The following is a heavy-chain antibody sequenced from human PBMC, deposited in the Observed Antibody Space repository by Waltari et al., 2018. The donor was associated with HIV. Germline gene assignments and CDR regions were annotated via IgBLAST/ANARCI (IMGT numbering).Heavy chain of an antibody. D-gene: IGHD6-19*01. CDR1: GVTFRSYA. Sequence: EVQLLESGGGLVQPGGSLRLSCAASGVTFRSYALGWVRQAPGKGLEWVSAISGSGGSTYYAYSVKGRFTISRDDAKNSLFLQMNNLRVEDTAVYFCARAAYTSAWHYFDLWGQGNLVTVSS. CDR2: ISGSGGST. J-gene: IGHJ4*02. CDR3: ARAAYTSAWHYFDL. V-gene: IGHV3-23*01.